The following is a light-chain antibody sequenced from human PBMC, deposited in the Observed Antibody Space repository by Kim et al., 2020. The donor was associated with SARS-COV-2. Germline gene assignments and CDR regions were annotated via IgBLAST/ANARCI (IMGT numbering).Light chain of an antibody. V-gene: IGKV1-17*01. CDR2: AAS. Sequence: DIQMTQSPSSLSASVGDRVTITCRASQGIRKDLGWYQQRPGQAPKRLIFAASGLESGVPSRFSGNGSGTEFILTISSLQPEDFATYYCLQYKSDSWTFGQGTKVDIK. CDR1: QGIRKD. J-gene: IGKJ1*01. CDR3: LQYKSDSWT.